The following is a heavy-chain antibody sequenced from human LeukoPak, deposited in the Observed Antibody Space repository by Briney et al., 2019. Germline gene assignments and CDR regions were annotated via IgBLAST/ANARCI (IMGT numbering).Heavy chain of an antibody. CDR3: AKGGLLWFGELSNWFDP. V-gene: IGHV3-30-3*01. Sequence: GGSLRLSCAASGFTFSSYAMHWVRQAPGKGLEWVAVISYNGSNKYYADSVKGRFTISRDNSKNTLYLQMNSLRAEDTAVYYCAKGGLLWFGELSNWFDPWGQGTLVTVSS. CDR1: GFTFSSYA. D-gene: IGHD3-10*01. CDR2: ISYNGSNK. J-gene: IGHJ5*02.